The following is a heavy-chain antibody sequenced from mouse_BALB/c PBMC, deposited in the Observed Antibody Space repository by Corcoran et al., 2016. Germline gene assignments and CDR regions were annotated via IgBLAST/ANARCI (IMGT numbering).Heavy chain of an antibody. Sequence: EVQLQQSGAELVKPGASVKLSCTASGFNIKDTYMHWVKQRPEQGLEWIGRIDPANGNTKYDPKFQGKATITADTSSNTAYLQLSSLTSEDTAVYYCARGGQLGLAWFAYWGQRTLVTVSA. J-gene: IGHJ3*01. V-gene: IGHV14-3*02. D-gene: IGHD3-3*01. CDR3: ARGGQLGLAWFAY. CDR1: GFNIKDTY. CDR2: IDPANGNT.